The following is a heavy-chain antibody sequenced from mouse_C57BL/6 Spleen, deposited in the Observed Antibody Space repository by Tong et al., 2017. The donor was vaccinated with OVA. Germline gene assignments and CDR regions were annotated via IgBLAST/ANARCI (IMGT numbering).Heavy chain of an antibody. CDR1: GYAFTNYL. CDR2: INPGSGGT. D-gene: IGHD2-3*01. Sequence: VQLQESGAELVRPGTSVKVSCKASGYAFTNYLIEWVKQRPGQGLEWIGVINPGSGGTNYNEKFKGKATLTADKSSSTASMQLSRLTSADSAVYFCARWGLLRYFDVWGAGTPVTVSS. J-gene: IGHJ1*01. CDR3: ARWGLLRYFDV. V-gene: IGHV1-54*01.